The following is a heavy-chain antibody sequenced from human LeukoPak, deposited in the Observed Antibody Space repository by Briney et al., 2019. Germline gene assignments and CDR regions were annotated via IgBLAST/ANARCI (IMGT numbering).Heavy chain of an antibody. CDR1: GGSFSGYY. V-gene: IGHV4-34*01. D-gene: IGHD5-12*01. J-gene: IGHJ4*02. CDR2: INHSGST. CDR3: ARHRVRRIVATIRGYYFDY. Sequence: PSETLSLTCAVYGGSFSGYYWSWIRQPPGKGLEWIGEINHSGSTNYNPSLKSRVTISVDTSKNQFSLKLSSVTAADTAVYYCARHRVRRIVATIRGYYFDYWGQGTLVTVSS.